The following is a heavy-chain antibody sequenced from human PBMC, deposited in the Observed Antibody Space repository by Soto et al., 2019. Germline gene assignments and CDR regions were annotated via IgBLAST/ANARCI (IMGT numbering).Heavy chain of an antibody. CDR3: AREPTLYGDHRYFDL. J-gene: IGHJ2*01. CDR1: GGSISSGDYY. Sequence: QVQLQESGPGLVKPSQTLSLTCTVSGGSISSGDYYWSWIRQPPGKGLEWIGYIYYSGSTYYNPSLKSRVTISVDTSKNPFPLKPSSVTAADTAVYYCAREPTLYGDHRYFDLWGRGTLVTVSS. V-gene: IGHV4-30-4*01. CDR2: IYYSGST. D-gene: IGHD4-17*01.